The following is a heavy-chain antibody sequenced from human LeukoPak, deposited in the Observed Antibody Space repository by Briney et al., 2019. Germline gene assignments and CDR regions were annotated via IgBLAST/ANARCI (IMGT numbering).Heavy chain of an antibody. Sequence: SETLSLTCTVSGGSISSYYWSWIRQPPGKGLEWIGDIYYSGSTNYNPSLRSRVTISVDTSKNQFSLKLSSVTAADTAVYYCARRGSIAAHFDYWGQGTLVTVSS. J-gene: IGHJ4*02. CDR2: IYYSGST. CDR1: GGSISSYY. CDR3: ARRGSIAAHFDY. V-gene: IGHV4-59*08. D-gene: IGHD6-6*01.